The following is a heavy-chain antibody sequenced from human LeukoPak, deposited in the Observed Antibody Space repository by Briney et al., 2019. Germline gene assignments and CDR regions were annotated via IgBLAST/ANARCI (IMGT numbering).Heavy chain of an antibody. D-gene: IGHD4-17*01. CDR2: IYYSGST. Sequence: SETLSLTCTVSGGSISSYYWSWIRQPPGKGLEWIGYIYYSGSTNYNPSLKSRVTISVDTSKNQFSLKLSSVTAADTAVYYCARADYGPLRYWGQGTLVTVSS. J-gene: IGHJ4*02. V-gene: IGHV4-59*01. CDR1: GGSISSYY. CDR3: ARADYGPLRY.